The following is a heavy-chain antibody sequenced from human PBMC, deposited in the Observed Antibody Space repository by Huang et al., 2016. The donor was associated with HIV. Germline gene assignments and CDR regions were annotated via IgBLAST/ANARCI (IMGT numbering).Heavy chain of an antibody. D-gene: IGHD6-19*01. Sequence: QAQLVQSGPEVKKPGASVTVSCQTSGYSFTSFDYAWVRQAPGQGLENRGWRSGYNGKTTYAQKFQGRVTMTTDTSTTTVYMDLRGLRADDTAVYYCARAQRRSGWGPSFDDWGQGTLVAVSS. CDR2: RSGYNGKT. J-gene: IGHJ4*02. CDR1: GYSFTSFD. CDR3: ARAQRRSGWGPSFDD. V-gene: IGHV1-18*04.